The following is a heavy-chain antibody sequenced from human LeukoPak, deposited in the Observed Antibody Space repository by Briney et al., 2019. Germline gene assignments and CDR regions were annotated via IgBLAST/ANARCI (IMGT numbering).Heavy chain of an antibody. CDR3: ARGSVAAAGFDY. CDR2: INHSGST. V-gene: IGHV4-34*01. Sequence: SETLSLTCAVYGGSFSGYYWSWIRQPPGKGPEWIGEINHSGSTNYNPSLKSRVTISVDTSKNQFSLKLSSVTAADTAVYYCARGSVAAAGFDYWGQGTLVTVSS. D-gene: IGHD6-13*01. J-gene: IGHJ4*02. CDR1: GGSFSGYY.